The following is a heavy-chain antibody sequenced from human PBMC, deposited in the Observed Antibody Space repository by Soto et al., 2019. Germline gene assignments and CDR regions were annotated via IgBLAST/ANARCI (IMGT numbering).Heavy chain of an antibody. J-gene: IGHJ4*02. Sequence: QVQLVQSGAEVKKPGSSVKVSCKASGGTFSSYAISWVRQAPGQGLEWMGGIIPIFGTANYAQKFQGRVTITADESTSTAYMELSSLRSEDTAVYYCAREGWLQLNGEGLGGIFDYWGQGTLVTVSS. CDR1: GGTFSSYA. V-gene: IGHV1-69*01. CDR2: IIPIFGTA. CDR3: AREGWLQLNGEGLGGIFDY. D-gene: IGHD7-27*01.